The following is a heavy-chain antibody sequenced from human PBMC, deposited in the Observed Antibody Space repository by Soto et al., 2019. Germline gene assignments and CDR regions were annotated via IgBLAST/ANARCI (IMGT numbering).Heavy chain of an antibody. V-gene: IGHV3-23*01. D-gene: IGHD3-9*01. CDR2: ISGSGGST. CDR1: GFTFSIYS. Sequence: GGSLRLSCAASGFTFSIYSMNWVRQAPGKGLEWVSLISGSGGSTHYADSVEGRFTISRDNSKNTLYLEMDSLRAEDTAVYYCAKVVKYDVLTGYYKGPDYYGMDVWGQGTTVTVS. CDR3: AKVVKYDVLTGYYKGPDYYGMDV. J-gene: IGHJ6*02.